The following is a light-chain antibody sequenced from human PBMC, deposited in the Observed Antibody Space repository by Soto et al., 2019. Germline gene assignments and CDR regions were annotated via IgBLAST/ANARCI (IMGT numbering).Light chain of an antibody. CDR1: QSISSW. J-gene: IGKJ1*01. CDR2: DAS. V-gene: IGKV1-5*01. CDR3: QQYNSYSTWT. Sequence: DIQMTQSPSTLSASVGDRVTITCRASQSISSWLAWDQQKPGKAPKLLIYDASSLESGVPSRFSGSGSGTEFTLTISSLQPDDFATYYCQQYNSYSTWTFGQVTKVEIK.